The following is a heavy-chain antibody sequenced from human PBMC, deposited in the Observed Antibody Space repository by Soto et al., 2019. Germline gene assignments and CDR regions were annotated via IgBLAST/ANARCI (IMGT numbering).Heavy chain of an antibody. V-gene: IGHV1-24*01. J-gene: IGHJ6*02. CDR3: ARDRTPWTGDESFGADDYYTMDV. D-gene: IGHD2-2*02. Sequence: ASVKVSCKVSGYTLTELSMHWVRQAPGKGLEWMGGFDPEDGETIYAQKFQGRVTMTTDTSTSTAYMELRSLRFDDTAVYFCARDRTPWTGDESFGADDYYTMDVWGQGTAVTVSS. CDR1: GYTLTELS. CDR2: FDPEDGET.